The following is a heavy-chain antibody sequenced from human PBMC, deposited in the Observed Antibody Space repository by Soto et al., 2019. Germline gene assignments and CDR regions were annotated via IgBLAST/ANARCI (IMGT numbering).Heavy chain of an antibody. CDR2: MSYTGST. CDR3: SRRAPEGFDP. J-gene: IGHJ5*02. V-gene: IGHV4-39*01. CDR1: GGSISKSSYY. Sequence: SETLSLTCTVSGGSISKSSYYWVWIRQPPGKGLEWVGSMSYTGSTYYNPSLKSRVAISVDTSKNQLSLQVSSVPAADTAVHYCSRRAPEGFDPGGQGTLVTV.